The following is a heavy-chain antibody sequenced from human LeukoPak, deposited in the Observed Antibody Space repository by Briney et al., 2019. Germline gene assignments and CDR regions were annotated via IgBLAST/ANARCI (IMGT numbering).Heavy chain of an antibody. V-gene: IGHV3-30*04. CDR3: ASFYCSSTSCHNPHFDY. CDR1: GFTFSSYA. CDR2: ISYDGSNK. J-gene: IGHJ4*02. Sequence: GRSLRLSCAASGFTFSSYAMHWVRQAPGKGLEWVAVISYDGSNKYYADSVKGRFTISRDNSKNTLYLQMNSLRAEDTAVYYCASFYCSSTSCHNPHFDYWGQETLVTVSS. D-gene: IGHD2-2*02.